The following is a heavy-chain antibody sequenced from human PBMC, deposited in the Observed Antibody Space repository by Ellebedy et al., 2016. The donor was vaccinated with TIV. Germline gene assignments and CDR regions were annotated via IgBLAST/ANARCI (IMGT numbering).Heavy chain of an antibody. Sequence: GESLKISXAASGFTFSTSWMTWVRQAPGKGLEWVANIKQDGSETYYVASVTGRFTISRDNAKNSLYLQMNSLRAEDTALYYCARHIDWAFDYWGQGTLVTVSS. CDR1: GFTFSTSW. J-gene: IGHJ4*02. CDR2: IKQDGSET. V-gene: IGHV3-7*01. CDR3: ARHIDWAFDY. D-gene: IGHD5-12*01.